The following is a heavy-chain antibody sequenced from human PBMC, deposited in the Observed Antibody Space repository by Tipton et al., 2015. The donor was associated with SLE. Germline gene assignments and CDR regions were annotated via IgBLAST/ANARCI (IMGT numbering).Heavy chain of an antibody. CDR2: IYFTGSA. D-gene: IGHD1-14*01. J-gene: IGHJ4*02. Sequence: TLSLTCTVSGDSIADYICSWIRQPPGKGLEWIGQIYFTGSATYNPSLKSRVTMSVDTSKSQVSLKLSSVTAADTAVYYCARHYSRTNALFFHDYWGQGTLVTVSS. V-gene: IGHV4-59*08. CDR3: ARHYSRTNALFFHDY. CDR1: GDSIADYI.